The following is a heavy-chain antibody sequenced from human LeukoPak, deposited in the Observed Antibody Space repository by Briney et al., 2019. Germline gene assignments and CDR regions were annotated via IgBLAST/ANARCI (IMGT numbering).Heavy chain of an antibody. CDR2: INWNGGST. D-gene: IGHD5/OR15-5a*01. CDR1: GFTFDDYG. V-gene: IGHV3-20*04. J-gene: IGHJ6*03. Sequence: GGSLRLSCAASGFTFDDYGMNWVRQAPGKGLQWVSGINWNGGSTGYADSVKGRFTISRDNAKNSLYLQMHGLRAEDTALYYCARVYELREEDYYYYYMDVWGKGTTVTVSS. CDR3: ARVYELREEDYYYYYMDV.